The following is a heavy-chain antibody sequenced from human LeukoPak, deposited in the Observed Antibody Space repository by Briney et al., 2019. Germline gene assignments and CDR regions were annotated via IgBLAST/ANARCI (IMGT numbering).Heavy chain of an antibody. CDR1: GFTFSSYG. V-gene: IGHV3-30*19. CDR2: ISYDGSNK. D-gene: IGHD6-6*01. Sequence: PGGSLRLSCAASGFTFSSYGMHWVRQAPGKGLEWVAVISYDGSNKYYADSVKGRFTISRDNSKNTLYLQMNSLRAEDTAVYYCAREFPEYSRYYYYYYGMDVWGQGTTVTVSS. J-gene: IGHJ6*02. CDR3: AREFPEYSRYYYYYYGMDV.